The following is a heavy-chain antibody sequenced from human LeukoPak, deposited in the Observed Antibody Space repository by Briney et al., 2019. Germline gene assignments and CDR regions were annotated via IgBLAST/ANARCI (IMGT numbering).Heavy chain of an antibody. CDR2: INTDGSIT. CDR3: ARDRGPRTGFMVREAYDY. D-gene: IGHD3-10*01. Sequence: PGGSLRLSCAASGLTFSDYWIHWVRQAPGKGLVWVSRINTDGSITNYADSVKGRFSISRDNAKNTLYLQMSSLGAEDTAVYYCARDRGPRTGFMVREAYDYWGQGTLVTVSS. J-gene: IGHJ4*02. V-gene: IGHV3-74*01. CDR1: GLTFSDYW.